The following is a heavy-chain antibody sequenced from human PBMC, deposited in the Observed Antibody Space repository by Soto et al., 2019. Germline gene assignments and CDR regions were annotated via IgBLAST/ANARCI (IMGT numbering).Heavy chain of an antibody. CDR1: GGTFSSYA. J-gene: IGHJ6*02. CDR2: IIPIFGTA. CDR3: ARDATVTTDYYYYYGMDV. D-gene: IGHD4-17*01. V-gene: IGHV1-69*12. Sequence: QVQLVQSGAEVKKPGSSVKVSCKGSGGTFSSYAISWVRQAPGQGLEWRGGIIPIFGTANSAQKFQGRVTITADESTSTAYMELSSLRSEDTAVYYCARDATVTTDYYYYYGMDVWGQGTMVTVSS.